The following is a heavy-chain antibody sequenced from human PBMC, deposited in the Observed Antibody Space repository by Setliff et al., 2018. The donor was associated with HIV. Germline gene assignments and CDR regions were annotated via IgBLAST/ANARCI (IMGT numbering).Heavy chain of an antibody. J-gene: IGHJ3*01. V-gene: IGHV3-21*01. CDR3: ARDRVVGATLDPLDL. Sequence: GGSLRLSCAASAFTFSSYSMNWVRQAPGKGLEWVSSISSSSGYIYYADSVKGRFTISRDNAKNSLYLQMNSLRVEDTAVYYCARDRVVGATLDPLDLWGQGTMVTVSS. D-gene: IGHD1-26*01. CDR2: ISSSSGYI. CDR1: AFTFSSYS.